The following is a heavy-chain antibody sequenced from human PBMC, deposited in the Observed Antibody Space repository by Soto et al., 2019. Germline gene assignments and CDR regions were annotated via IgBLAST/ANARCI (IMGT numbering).Heavy chain of an antibody. CDR1: GFTFGDYA. J-gene: IGHJ4*02. Sequence: GSLRLSCTASGFTFGDYAMSLVLQAPGKGLEWVGFIRSKAYGGTTEYAASVKGRFTISRDDSKSIAYLQMNSLKTEDTAVYYCTRIRLFSLQYWGQGTLVTVSS. CDR2: IRSKAYGGTT. D-gene: IGHD3-22*01. CDR3: TRIRLFSLQY. V-gene: IGHV3-49*04.